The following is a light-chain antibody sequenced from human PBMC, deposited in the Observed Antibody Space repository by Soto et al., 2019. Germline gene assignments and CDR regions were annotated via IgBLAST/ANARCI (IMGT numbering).Light chain of an antibody. J-gene: IGLJ3*02. CDR2: RDS. V-gene: IGLV3-9*01. Sequence: SYALTQPLSVSVALGQTARITCGGNNIGSKNVHWYQQKPGQAPVLVIHRDSNRPSGIPERFSGSNSGNTATLTISRAQAGDEADYYCQVWDSSTARVFGGGTKHTVL. CDR1: NIGSKN. CDR3: QVWDSSTARV.